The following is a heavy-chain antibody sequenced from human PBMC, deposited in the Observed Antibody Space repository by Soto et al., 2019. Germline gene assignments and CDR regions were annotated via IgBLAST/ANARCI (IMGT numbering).Heavy chain of an antibody. CDR1: GGSISSSSDY. Sequence: SETLSLTCTVSGGSISSSSDYWGWVRQPPGKGLEWMGAISYGGSTYHNPSLRSRVTISVDTSKRQFSLDLTSVTAADTAVYYCARHRRETGTYAQPLDYWGQGTLVTVSS. D-gene: IGHD1-1*01. CDR2: ISYGGST. V-gene: IGHV4-39*01. CDR3: ARHRRETGTYAQPLDY. J-gene: IGHJ4*02.